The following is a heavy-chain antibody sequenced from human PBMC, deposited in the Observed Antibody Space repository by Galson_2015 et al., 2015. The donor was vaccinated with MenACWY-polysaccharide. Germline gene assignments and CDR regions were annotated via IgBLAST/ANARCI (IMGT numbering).Heavy chain of an antibody. Sequence: SLRLSCAASGFNFSIYVMTWVRQAPGKGLEWVSAISSGSDTAYYTNSKDTVHLQMDSLRAEDTAVYYCVKGGWADNWGQGTLVTVSS. CDR3: VKGGWADN. CDR1: GFNFSIYV. D-gene: IGHD1-26*01. CDR2: ISSGSDTA. J-gene: IGHJ4*02. V-gene: IGHV3-23*01.